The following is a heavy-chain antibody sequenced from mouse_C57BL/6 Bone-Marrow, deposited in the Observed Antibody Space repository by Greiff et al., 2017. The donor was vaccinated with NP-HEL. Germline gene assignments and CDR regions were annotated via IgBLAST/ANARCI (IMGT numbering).Heavy chain of an antibody. J-gene: IGHJ1*03. CDR3: ARPYYDYDEGWYFDV. CDR2: ISYDGSN. Sequence: EVKLQESGPGLVKPSQSLSLTCSVTGYSITSGYYWNWIRQFPGNKLEWMGYISYDGSNNYNPSLKNRISITRDTSKNQFFLKLNSVTTEDTATYYCARPYYDYDEGWYFDVWGTGTTVTVSS. D-gene: IGHD2-4*01. V-gene: IGHV3-6*01. CDR1: GYSITSGYY.